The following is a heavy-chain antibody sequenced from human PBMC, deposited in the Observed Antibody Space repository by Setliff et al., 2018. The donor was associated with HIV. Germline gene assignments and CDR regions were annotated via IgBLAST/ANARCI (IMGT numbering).Heavy chain of an antibody. Sequence: SSSYYWGWIRRPPGKGLEWIGSINFSGSTYYNPSLKSRVTISVDTSKNQFSLKLSSVAAADTAVYYCARREEYYDFRSGYYSYYFDYWGQGTLVTVSS. CDR1: SSSYY. CDR3: ARREEYYDFRSGYYSYYFDY. J-gene: IGHJ4*02. V-gene: IGHV4-39*01. CDR2: INFSGST. D-gene: IGHD3-3*01.